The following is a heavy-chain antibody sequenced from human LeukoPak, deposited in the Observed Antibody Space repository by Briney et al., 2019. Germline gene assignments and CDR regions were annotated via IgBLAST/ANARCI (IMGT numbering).Heavy chain of an antibody. V-gene: IGHV1-18*01. CDR1: GGTFSSYG. Sequence: ASVKVSCKASGGTFSSYGITWVRQAPGQGLEWMGWISAYNGDTNYPQKLQGRVTMTTDTSTSTAYMELRSLRSDDTAVYYCARDRVGIAVAGTPWGAFDIWGQGTTVTVS. J-gene: IGHJ3*02. CDR2: ISAYNGDT. D-gene: IGHD6-19*01. CDR3: ARDRVGIAVAGTPWGAFDI.